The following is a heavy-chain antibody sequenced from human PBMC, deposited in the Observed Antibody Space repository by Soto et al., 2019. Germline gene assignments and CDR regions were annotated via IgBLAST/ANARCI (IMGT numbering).Heavy chain of an antibody. CDR2: ISGSSKTI. Sequence: PGESLRLSCAASRGTFSESSINWFRQAPGKGLEGVSYISGSSKTIYYADSVKGRFTISRDNAKNSVYLQMNSMRDDDTAVYYCARDKKWAFDYWGQGA. CDR3: ARDKKWAFDY. D-gene: IGHD1-26*01. CDR1: RGTFSESS. J-gene: IGHJ4*02. V-gene: IGHV3-48*02.